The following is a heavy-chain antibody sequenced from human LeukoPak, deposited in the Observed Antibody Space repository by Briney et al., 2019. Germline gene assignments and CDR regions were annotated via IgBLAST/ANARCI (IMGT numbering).Heavy chain of an antibody. CDR1: GFTFNNAW. J-gene: IGHJ4*02. CDR2: IKSKTDGGTT. V-gene: IGHV3-15*01. CDR3: TTRSIVGAPGVDY. Sequence: GGSLRLSCAASGFTFNNAWMSWVRQAPGKGLEWVGRIKSKTDGGTTDYAAPVKGRFTISRDDSKNTLYLQMNSLKTEDTAVYYCTTRSIVGAPGVDYWGQGTLVTVSS. D-gene: IGHD1-26*01.